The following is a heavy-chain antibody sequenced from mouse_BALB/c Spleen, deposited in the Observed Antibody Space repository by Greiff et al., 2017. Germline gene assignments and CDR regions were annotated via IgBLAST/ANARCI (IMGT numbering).Heavy chain of an antibody. CDR3: NLSPMDY. Sequence: VQLQQSGAELVRSGASVKLSCTASGFTIKDYYMHWVKQRPEQGLEWIGWIDPENGDTEYAPKFQGKATMTADTSSNTAYLQLSSLTSEDTAVYYCNLSPMDYWGQGTSVTVSS. CDR2: IDPENGDT. J-gene: IGHJ4*01. CDR1: GFTIKDYY. V-gene: IGHV14-4*02.